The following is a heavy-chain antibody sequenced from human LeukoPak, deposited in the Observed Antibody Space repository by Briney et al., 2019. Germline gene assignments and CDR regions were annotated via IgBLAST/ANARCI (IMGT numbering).Heavy chain of an antibody. CDR1: GFTFSDYY. V-gene: IGHV3-11*05. D-gene: IGHD1-20*01. J-gene: IGHJ4*02. Sequence: PGGSLRLSCAASGFTFSDYYMSWIRQAPGKGLEWVSYISSSSSYTNYADSVKGRFTISRDNAKNSLYLQMNSLRAEDTALYYCAREYNSPNRFDYWGQGTLVTVSS. CDR3: AREYNSPNRFDY. CDR2: ISSSSSYT.